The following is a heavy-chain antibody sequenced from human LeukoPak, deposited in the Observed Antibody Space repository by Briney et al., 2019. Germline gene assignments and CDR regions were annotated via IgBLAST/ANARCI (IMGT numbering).Heavy chain of an antibody. Sequence: PSETLSLTCTVSGYSISSGYYWGWIRQPPGKGLEWIGSIYHSGSTYYNPSLKSRVTISVDTSKNQFSLKLSSVTAADTAVYYCASPSWSGYSSHAFDIWGQGTMVTVSS. CDR2: IYHSGST. CDR3: ASPSWSGYSSHAFDI. D-gene: IGHD3-3*01. V-gene: IGHV4-38-2*02. J-gene: IGHJ3*02. CDR1: GYSISSGYY.